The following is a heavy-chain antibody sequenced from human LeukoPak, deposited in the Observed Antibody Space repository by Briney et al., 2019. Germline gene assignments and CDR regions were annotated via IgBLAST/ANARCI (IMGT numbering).Heavy chain of an antibody. D-gene: IGHD6-13*01. CDR1: GCTFSSYA. V-gene: IGHV1-69*04. CDR2: IIPILGIA. J-gene: IGHJ4*02. CDR3: ARGPSSSWYRFDY. Sequence: SVKVSCKASGCTFSSYAISWVRQGPGQGLEWMGRIIPILGIANYAQKFQGRVTITADKSTSTAYMELSSLRSEDTAVYYCARGPSSSWYRFDYWGQGPLVTVSS.